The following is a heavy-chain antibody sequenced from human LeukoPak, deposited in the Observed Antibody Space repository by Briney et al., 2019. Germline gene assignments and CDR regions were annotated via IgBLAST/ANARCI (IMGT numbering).Heavy chain of an antibody. V-gene: IGHV3-23*01. Sequence: LTGGSLTLSCVVSGLIYSSYVMSWVRQAPGKGLDWVSAISASGGSTYYADSVKGRFTISRDNSKNTVYLQLNSLRGEDTAIYYCAPNWNLDYWGQGSLVTVSS. J-gene: IGHJ4*02. D-gene: IGHD1-1*01. CDR2: ISASGGST. CDR1: GLIYSSYV. CDR3: APNWNLDY.